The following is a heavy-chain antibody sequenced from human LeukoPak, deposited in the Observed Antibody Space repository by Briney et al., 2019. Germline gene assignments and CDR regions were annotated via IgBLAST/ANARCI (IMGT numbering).Heavy chain of an antibody. J-gene: IGHJ4*02. Sequence: SETLSLTCTVSGGSISSYYWSWIRQPPGKGLEWIGYIYYSGSTNYNPSLKSRVTISVDTSKNQFSLKLSSVTAADTAVYYCARHYYDSSGYIEYFDYWGQGTLVTVSS. CDR2: IYYSGST. CDR3: ARHYYDSSGYIEYFDY. V-gene: IGHV4-59*08. D-gene: IGHD3-22*01. CDR1: GGSISSYY.